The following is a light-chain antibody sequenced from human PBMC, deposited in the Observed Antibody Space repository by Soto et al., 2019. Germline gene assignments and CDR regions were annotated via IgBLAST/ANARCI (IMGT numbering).Light chain of an antibody. Sequence: DIQMTQSPSSLSASVGDRVTITCRASQDINNYLTWFQQKPGKAPKSLIYGASSLQSGVPSRFSGSGSGTDFTLTITSLQPEDFATYYCQQYKTYPFTFGPGTKVDIK. J-gene: IGKJ3*01. CDR3: QQYKTYPFT. CDR1: QDINNY. V-gene: IGKV1-16*01. CDR2: GAS.